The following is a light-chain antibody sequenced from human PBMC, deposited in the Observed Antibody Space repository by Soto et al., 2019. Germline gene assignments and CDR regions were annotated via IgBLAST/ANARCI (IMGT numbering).Light chain of an antibody. CDR3: QSYDSSLNGVV. V-gene: IGLV1-40*01. Sequence: QSVLTQPPSVPGAPGQRVTISCTGSSSNIGAGYDVHWYQQLPGTAPKLLIYGNSNRPSGVPDRFSGSKSGTSASLAITGLQAEDEAVYYCQSYDSSLNGVVFGGGTKVTVL. J-gene: IGLJ2*01. CDR2: GNS. CDR1: SSNIGAGYD.